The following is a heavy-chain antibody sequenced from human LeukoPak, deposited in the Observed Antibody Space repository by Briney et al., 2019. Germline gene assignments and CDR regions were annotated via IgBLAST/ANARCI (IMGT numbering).Heavy chain of an antibody. CDR1: GFTFSSYG. D-gene: IGHD1-20*01. J-gene: IGHJ4*02. Sequence: GGSLRLSCAASGFTFSSYGMHWVRQAPGKGLEWVAVIWYDGSNKYYADSVKGRFTISRDNSKNTLYLQMNSLRAEDMAVYYCASGYNWNEGRDYWGQGTLVTVSS. CDR2: IWYDGSNK. V-gene: IGHV3-33*01. CDR3: ASGYNWNEGRDY.